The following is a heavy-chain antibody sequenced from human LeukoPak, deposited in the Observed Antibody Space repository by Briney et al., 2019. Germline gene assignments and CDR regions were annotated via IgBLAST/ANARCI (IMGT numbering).Heavy chain of an antibody. J-gene: IGHJ3*02. CDR2: ISWNSGSI. D-gene: IGHD2-15*01. V-gene: IGHV3-9*01. CDR3: AAVVVAATIDAFDI. Sequence: GGSLRLSCAASGFTFYDYAMHWVRQAPGKGLEWVSGISWNSGSIGYADSVKGRFTISRDNAKNSLYLQMNSLRAEDTAVYYCAAVVVAATIDAFDIWGQGTMVTVSS. CDR1: GFTFYDYA.